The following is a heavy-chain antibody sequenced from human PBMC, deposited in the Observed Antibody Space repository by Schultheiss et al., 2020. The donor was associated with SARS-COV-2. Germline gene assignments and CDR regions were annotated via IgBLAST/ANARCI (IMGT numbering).Heavy chain of an antibody. CDR3: ARDLAIFGVGDYFDY. Sequence: SETLSLTCAVYGGSISSSSYYWSWIRRPAGKGLEWIGRIYTSGSTNYNPSLKSRVTMSVDTSKNQFSLKLSSVTAADTAVYYCARDLAIFGVGDYFDYWGQGTLVTVSS. CDR1: GGSISSSSYY. CDR2: IYTSGST. D-gene: IGHD3-3*01. V-gene: IGHV4-61*02. J-gene: IGHJ4*02.